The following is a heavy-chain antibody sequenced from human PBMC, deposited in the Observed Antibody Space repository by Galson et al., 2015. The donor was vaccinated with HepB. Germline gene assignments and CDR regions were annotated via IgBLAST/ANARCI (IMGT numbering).Heavy chain of an antibody. Sequence: SLRLSCAASGSTFDDYAMHWVRQAPGKGLEWVSGISWNSGSIGYADSVKGRFTISRDNAKNSLYLQMNSLRAEDTALYYCAKDMSIAAADNYYYYGMDVWGQGTTVTVSS. CDR3: AKDMSIAAADNYYYYGMDV. J-gene: IGHJ6*02. CDR2: ISWNSGSI. D-gene: IGHD6-13*01. CDR1: GSTFDDYA. V-gene: IGHV3-9*01.